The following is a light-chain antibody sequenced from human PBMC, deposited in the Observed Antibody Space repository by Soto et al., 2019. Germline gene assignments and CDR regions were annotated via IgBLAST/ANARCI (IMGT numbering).Light chain of an antibody. CDR1: SSDVGAYNY. CDR2: DVS. CDR3: TSKRGNTYV. J-gene: IGLJ1*01. Sequence: QSALTQPASVSGSPGQSITISCTGTSSDVGAYNYVSWYQQYPGKAPKLVIYDVSNRPSGVSNRFSGSKSGNKASLTISGLQAEDEADYYCTSKRGNTYVFGNGTKLTVL. V-gene: IGLV2-14*03.